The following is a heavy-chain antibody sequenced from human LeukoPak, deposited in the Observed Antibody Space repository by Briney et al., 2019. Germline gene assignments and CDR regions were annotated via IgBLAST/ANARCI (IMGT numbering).Heavy chain of an antibody. CDR3: ARDRLAVAGIGP. CDR2: IYYSGST. D-gene: IGHD6-19*01. CDR1: GGSISSYY. Sequence: SETLSLTCTVSGGSISSYYWSWIRQPPGKGLEWIGYIYYSGSTNYNPFLKSRVTISVDTSKNQFSLKLSSVTAADTAVYYCARDRLAVAGIGPWGQGTLVTVSS. J-gene: IGHJ5*02. V-gene: IGHV4-59*01.